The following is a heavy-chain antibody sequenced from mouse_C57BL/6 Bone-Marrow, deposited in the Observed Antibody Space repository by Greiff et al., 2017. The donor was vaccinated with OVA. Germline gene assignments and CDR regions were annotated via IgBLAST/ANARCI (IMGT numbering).Heavy chain of an antibody. CDR1: GYTFTSYW. CDR2: IDPSDSET. V-gene: IGHV1-52*01. D-gene: IGHD2-1*01. Sequence: VQLQQPGAELVRPGSSVKLSCKASGYTFTSYWMHWVKQRPIQGLEWIGNIDPSDSETHYNQKFKDKATLTVDKSSSTAYMQLSSLTSEDSAVYYCARGSIYYGTLYAMDYWGQGTSVTVSS. CDR3: ARGSIYYGTLYAMDY. J-gene: IGHJ4*01.